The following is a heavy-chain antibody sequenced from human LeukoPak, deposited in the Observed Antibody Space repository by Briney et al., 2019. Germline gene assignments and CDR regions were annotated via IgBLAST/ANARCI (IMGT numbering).Heavy chain of an antibody. V-gene: IGHV1-18*01. Sequence: ASVKVSCKASGYTFTSYGISWVRQAPGQGLEWMGWISAYNGNTNYAQKLQGRVTMTTDTSTSTAYMELRSLRSDDTAVYYCARGTYYYDSGGYYYFDYWGQGTLVTVSS. D-gene: IGHD3-22*01. J-gene: IGHJ4*02. CDR1: GYTFTSYG. CDR3: ARGTYYYDSGGYYYFDY. CDR2: ISAYNGNT.